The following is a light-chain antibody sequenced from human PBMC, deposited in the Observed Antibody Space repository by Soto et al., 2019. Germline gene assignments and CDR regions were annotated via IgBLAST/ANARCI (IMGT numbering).Light chain of an antibody. CDR2: AAS. V-gene: IGKV1-39*01. J-gene: IGKJ3*01. CDR1: QSITTY. Sequence: DIQMTQSPSSLSASVGDRVTITCRASQSITTYLNWYQYKPGKAPKLLIYAASSLQSGVPSRFSGSGSGTDFTLTISNLQPEDFATYYCQKSYSTPLVTFGPGTKVDI. CDR3: QKSYSTPLVT.